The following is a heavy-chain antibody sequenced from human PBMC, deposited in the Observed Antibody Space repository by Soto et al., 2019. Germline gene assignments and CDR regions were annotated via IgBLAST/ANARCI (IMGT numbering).Heavy chain of an antibody. V-gene: IGHV3-23*01. CDR1: GFTFSSYA. CDR2: ISGSGGST. D-gene: IGHD2-15*01. J-gene: IGHJ6*03. Sequence: GGSLRLSCAASGFTFSSYAMSWVRQAPGKGLEWVSAISGSGGSTYYADSVKGRFTISRDNSKNTLYLQMNSLRAEDKAVYYCAKDGGCSGGSCSPYRLYEYYMDVLGKGNTVTVSS. CDR3: AKDGGCSGGSCSPYRLYEYYMDV.